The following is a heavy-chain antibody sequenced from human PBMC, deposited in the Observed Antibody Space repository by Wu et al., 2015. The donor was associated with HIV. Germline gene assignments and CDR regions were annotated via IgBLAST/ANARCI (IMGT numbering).Heavy chain of an antibody. D-gene: IGHD6-13*01. V-gene: IGHV1-69*13. CDR3: ARGEGYSSSWYYYGMDV. Sequence: QLVQSGAEVKKPGSSVKVSCKASGGTFSSYAISWVRQAPGQGLEWMGRIIPIFGTANYAQKFQGRVTITADESTSTAYMELSSLRSEDTAVYYCARGEGYSSSWYYYGMDVWGQGTTVTVSS. CDR1: GGTFSSYA. CDR2: IIPIFGTA. J-gene: IGHJ6*02.